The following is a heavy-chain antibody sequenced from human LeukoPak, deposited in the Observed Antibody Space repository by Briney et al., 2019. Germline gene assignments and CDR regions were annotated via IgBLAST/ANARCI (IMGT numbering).Heavy chain of an antibody. Sequence: ASVKVSCKASGYTFTSYDINWVRQATGQGLEWMGWMNPNSGNTGYAQKFQGRVTMTRSTSISTAYMELSSLRSEDTAVYYCAGGRRLRGWYPNNWFDPWGQGTLVTVSS. D-gene: IGHD6-19*01. J-gene: IGHJ5*02. CDR2: MNPNSGNT. V-gene: IGHV1-8*01. CDR1: GYTFTSYD. CDR3: AGGRRLRGWYPNNWFDP.